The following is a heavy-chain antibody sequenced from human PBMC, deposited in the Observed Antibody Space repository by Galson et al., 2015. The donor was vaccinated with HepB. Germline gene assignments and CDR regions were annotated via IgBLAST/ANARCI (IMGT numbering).Heavy chain of an antibody. J-gene: IGHJ4*02. D-gene: IGHD6-13*01. CDR1: GFTFSDYY. Sequence: SLRLSCAASGFTFSDYYMSWIRQAPGKGLEWVSYISSSSSYTNYADSVKGRFTISRDNAKNSLYLQMNSLRAEDTAVYYCARVGAAAGIGGGFDYWGQGTLVTVSS. V-gene: IGHV3-11*06. CDR2: ISSSSSYT. CDR3: ARVGAAAGIGGGFDY.